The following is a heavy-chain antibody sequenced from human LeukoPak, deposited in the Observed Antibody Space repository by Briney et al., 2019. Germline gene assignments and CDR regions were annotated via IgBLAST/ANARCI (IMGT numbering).Heavy chain of an antibody. Sequence: PSETLSLTCTVSLDSTTSNFWSWVRQPPGKGLEWIGKIHRSGSPNYNPSLQSRVTISIDRSRNQIVLELSSVTAADTAVYYCAREILGGFNPGAYWGQGTLVTVSS. CDR1: LDSTTSNF. CDR3: AREILGGFNPGAY. V-gene: IGHV4-59*12. CDR2: IHRSGSP. J-gene: IGHJ4*02. D-gene: IGHD1-14*01.